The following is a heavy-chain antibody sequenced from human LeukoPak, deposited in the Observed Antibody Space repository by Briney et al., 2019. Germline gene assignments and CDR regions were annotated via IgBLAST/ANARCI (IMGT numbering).Heavy chain of an antibody. CDR1: GYSLTEAA. CDR3: ATEGGRSFDF. Sequence: ASVKVSCKVSGYSLTEAAMHWVRQAPAKGLEWMGGYHPEDGEILYAQKFQGRVTMTEDTSTDTAYMELSSLRSDDTAVYYCATEGGRSFDFWGQGTLVTVSS. CDR2: YHPEDGEI. D-gene: IGHD3-16*01. V-gene: IGHV1-24*01. J-gene: IGHJ4*02.